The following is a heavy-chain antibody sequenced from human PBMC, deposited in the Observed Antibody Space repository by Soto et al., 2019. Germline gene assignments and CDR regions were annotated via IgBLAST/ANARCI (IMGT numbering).Heavy chain of an antibody. D-gene: IGHD2-21*02. CDR1: DASINSGGYY. V-gene: IGHV4-31*03. Sequence: SETLSLTCTVSDASINSGGYYWSWIRQHPGKGLEWIGFIYYSGTTYYNPSLKSRVTTSVDTSKNQFSLRLSSVTAADTAVYYCARGLIVMLAGIEELINAHFDSWGQGTLVTVSS. CDR3: ARGLIVMLAGIEELINAHFDS. CDR2: IYYSGTT. J-gene: IGHJ4*02.